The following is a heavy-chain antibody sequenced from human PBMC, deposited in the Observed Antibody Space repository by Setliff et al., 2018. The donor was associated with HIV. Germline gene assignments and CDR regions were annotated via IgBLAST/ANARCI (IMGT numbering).Heavy chain of an antibody. J-gene: IGHJ5*02. CDR1: GGSFSSYA. V-gene: IGHV1-69*04. CDR3: ARDNVDSDSRTYLHH. D-gene: IGHD3-22*01. CDR2: ILPIFNKV. Sequence: SVKVSCKASGGSFSSYALHWVRQAPRQGLEWMGNILPIFNKVNYAQKFRGRVTITADKSTSTAYMELSSLTSDDAAVYFCARDNVDSDSRTYLHHWGQGTLVTVSS.